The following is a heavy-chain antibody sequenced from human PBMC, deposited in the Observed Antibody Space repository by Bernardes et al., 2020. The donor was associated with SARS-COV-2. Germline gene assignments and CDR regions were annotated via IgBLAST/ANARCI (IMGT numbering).Heavy chain of an antibody. CDR1: GFTFSSYG. CDR2: ISYDGSNK. Sequence: GGSLRLSCAASGFTFSSYGMHWVRQAPGKGLEWVAVISYDGSNKYYADSVKGRFTISRDNAKNTLYLQMSSLRAEDTAVYYCARDKLTIFGDYYYGMDVWGQGTTVTVSS. D-gene: IGHD3-3*01. J-gene: IGHJ6*02. V-gene: IGHV3-30*03. CDR3: ARDKLTIFGDYYYGMDV.